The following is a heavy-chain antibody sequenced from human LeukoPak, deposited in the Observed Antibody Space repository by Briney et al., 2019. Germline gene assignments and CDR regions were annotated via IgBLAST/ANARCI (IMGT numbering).Heavy chain of an antibody. D-gene: IGHD3-10*01. CDR2: IYTSGST. Sequence: SQTLSLTCTVSGDSISSGSYHWSSIRQPAGKGLEWIGRIYTSGSTNYNPSLKSRVTISVDTSKNQFSLKLSSVTAADTAVYYCAREDYYGSGSHMDVWGKGTTVTVSS. J-gene: IGHJ6*03. V-gene: IGHV4-61*02. CDR3: AREDYYGSGSHMDV. CDR1: GDSISSGSYH.